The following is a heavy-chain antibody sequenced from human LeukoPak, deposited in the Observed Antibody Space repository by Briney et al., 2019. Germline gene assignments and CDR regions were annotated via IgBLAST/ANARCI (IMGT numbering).Heavy chain of an antibody. Sequence: KPSQTLSLTCTVSGGSINSGGYYWSWIRQLPGKGLEWIGHIYYSGSAYYNPSLKSRVTISVDTSKNQFSLKLSSVTAADTAVYYCARAVLRRHYYGSGSYFDYWGQGTLVTVSS. V-gene: IGHV4-31*02. CDR3: ARAVLRRHYYGSGSYFDY. CDR2: IYYSGSA. J-gene: IGHJ4*02. CDR1: GGSINSGGYY. D-gene: IGHD3-10*01.